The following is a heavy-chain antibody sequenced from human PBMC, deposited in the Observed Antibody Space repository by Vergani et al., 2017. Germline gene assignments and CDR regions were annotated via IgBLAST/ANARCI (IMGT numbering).Heavy chain of an antibody. D-gene: IGHD2-2*02. CDR1: GYTFTSYG. CDR2: ISAYNGNT. V-gene: IGHV1-18*01. J-gene: IGHJ5*02. CDR3: ARDLLGYGSSTSCYTGGWFDP. Sequence: HVQLVQSGAEVKKPGASVKVSCKASGYTFTSYGISWVRQAPGQGLEWMGWISAYNGNTNYAQKLQGRVTMTTDTSTSTAYMELRSLRSDDTAVYYCARDLLGYGSSTSCYTGGWFDPWGQGTLVTVSS.